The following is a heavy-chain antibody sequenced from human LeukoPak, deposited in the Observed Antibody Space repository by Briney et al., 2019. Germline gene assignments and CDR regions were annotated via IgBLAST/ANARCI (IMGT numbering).Heavy chain of an antibody. V-gene: IGHV3-30*02. J-gene: IGHJ4*02. Sequence: GGSLRLSCAASGFTFSSYGMHWVRQAPGKGLEWVAFIRYDGSNKYYADSVKGRFTVSRDNAKNSVYLQMNSLRDEDTAVYYCARDEDPTYYEDWGQGTLVTVSS. CDR3: ARDEDPTYYED. CDR1: GFTFSSYG. CDR2: IRYDGSNK.